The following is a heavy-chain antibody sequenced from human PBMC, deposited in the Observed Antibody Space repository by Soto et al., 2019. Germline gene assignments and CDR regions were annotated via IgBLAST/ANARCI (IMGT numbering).Heavy chain of an antibody. Sequence: EVQLLESGGGLVQPGESLRLSCAASGFTFSSYALTWVRQAPGKGLEWGSAISNNGGSTYYADSVKGRFTVSRDNSKNTLYLQMNSLRAEDTAVYYCAKGYIAGTTGWFDHWGQGTLVTVSS. CDR3: AKGYIAGTTGWFDH. J-gene: IGHJ5*02. CDR2: ISNNGGST. V-gene: IGHV3-23*01. CDR1: GFTFSSYA. D-gene: IGHD6-13*01.